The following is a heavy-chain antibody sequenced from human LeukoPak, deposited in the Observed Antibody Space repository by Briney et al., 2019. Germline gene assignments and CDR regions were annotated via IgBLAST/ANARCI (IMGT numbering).Heavy chain of an antibody. CDR3: ARGAPLS. V-gene: IGHV4-39*07. CDR1: GGSISSSSYY. Sequence: SETLSLTCTVSGGSISSSSYYWGWIRQPPGKGLEWIGSIYYSGSTYYNPPLKSRVTISVDTSKNQFSLKLSSVTAADTAVYYCARGAPLSWGQGTLVTVSS. D-gene: IGHD4/OR15-4a*01. J-gene: IGHJ4*02. CDR2: IYYSGST.